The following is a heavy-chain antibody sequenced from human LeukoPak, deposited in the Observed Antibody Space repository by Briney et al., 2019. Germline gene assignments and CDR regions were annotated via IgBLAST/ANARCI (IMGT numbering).Heavy chain of an antibody. CDR3: AKDVRTKRPPPEGFDY. V-gene: IGHV4-39*07. CDR1: GGSISSSSYY. J-gene: IGHJ4*02. Sequence: KPSETLSLTCTVSGGSISSSSYYWGWIRQPPGKGLEWIGSIYYSGSTYYNPSLKSRVTISVDTSKNQFSLKLSSVTAADTAVYYCAKDVRTKRPPPEGFDYWGQGTLVTVSS. CDR2: IYYSGST. D-gene: IGHD1-14*01.